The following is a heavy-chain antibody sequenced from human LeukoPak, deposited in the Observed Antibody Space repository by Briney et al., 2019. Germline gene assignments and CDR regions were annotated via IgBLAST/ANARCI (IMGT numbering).Heavy chain of an antibody. Sequence: PGGSLRLSCAASGFTFNNYGMSWVRHAPGKGLDWVSAISGSGGSTYYADFVKGRFTISRDNAKNSLYLQMNSLRAEDTAVYYCARDYNDYVWGSSYYYYYMDVWGKGTTVTVSS. D-gene: IGHD3-16*01. CDR1: GFTFNNYG. J-gene: IGHJ6*03. CDR2: ISGSGGST. CDR3: ARDYNDYVWGSSYYYYYMDV. V-gene: IGHV3-23*01.